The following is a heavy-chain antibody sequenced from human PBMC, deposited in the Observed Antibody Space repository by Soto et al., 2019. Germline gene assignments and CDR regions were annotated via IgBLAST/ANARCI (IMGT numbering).Heavy chain of an antibody. Sequence: GGSLRLSCAASGLTFTDYALSWVRKDQGKGLEWVATISGIGGSTYLADSVKGRLNISRDNSKNTVSLLMNSLRAEDTAVYFCARGSSGYISSWYYFDYWGRGTLVTVSS. CDR3: ARGSSGYISSWYYFDY. D-gene: IGHD6-13*01. CDR1: GLTFTDYA. J-gene: IGHJ4*02. V-gene: IGHV3-23*01. CDR2: ISGIGGST.